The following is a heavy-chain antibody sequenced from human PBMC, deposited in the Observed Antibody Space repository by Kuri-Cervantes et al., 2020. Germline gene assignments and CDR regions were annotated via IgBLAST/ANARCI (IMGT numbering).Heavy chain of an antibody. CDR3: ASEDSSGWYGGVDY. CDR2: INPNSGGT. V-gene: IGHV1-2*02. CDR1: GYTFTSYD. Sequence: ASVKVSCKASGYTFTSYDINWVRQAPGQGLEWMGWINPNSGGTNYAQKFQGRVTMTRDTSISTAYMELSRLRSDDTAVYYCASEDSSGWYGGVDYWGQGTLVTVSS. J-gene: IGHJ4*02. D-gene: IGHD6-19*01.